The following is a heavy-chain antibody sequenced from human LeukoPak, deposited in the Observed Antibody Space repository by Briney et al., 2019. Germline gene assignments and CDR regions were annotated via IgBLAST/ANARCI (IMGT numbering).Heavy chain of an antibody. CDR2: ISGDGGST. Sequence: GGSLRLSCAASGFTFDDYAMHWVRQAPGKGLEWVSLISGDGGSTYYADSVKGRFNISRDNSKNSLYLQMNSLRTEDTALYYCAKVLGYYDSSGYYQEGGFDYWGQGTLVTVSS. CDR3: AKVLGYYDSSGYYQEGGFDY. J-gene: IGHJ4*02. D-gene: IGHD3-22*01. V-gene: IGHV3-43*02. CDR1: GFTFDDYA.